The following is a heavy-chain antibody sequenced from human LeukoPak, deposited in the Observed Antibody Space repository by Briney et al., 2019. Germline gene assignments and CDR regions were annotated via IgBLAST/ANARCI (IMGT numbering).Heavy chain of an antibody. J-gene: IGHJ4*02. CDR1: GFTFGSYW. CDR3: ARERFGAAAGTGDY. D-gene: IGHD6-13*01. CDR2: IKQDGSEK. Sequence: GGSLRLSCAASGFTFGSYWMSWVRQAPGKGLEWVANIKQDGSEKYYVDSVKGRFTISRDNAKNSLYLQMNSLRAEDTAVYYCARERFGAAAGTGDYWGQGTLVTVSS. V-gene: IGHV3-7*01.